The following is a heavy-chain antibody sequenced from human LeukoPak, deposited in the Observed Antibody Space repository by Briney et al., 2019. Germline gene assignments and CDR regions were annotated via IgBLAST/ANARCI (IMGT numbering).Heavy chain of an antibody. V-gene: IGHV4-61*01. CDR1: GGSASSGSYY. Sequence: PSETLSLTCTVSGGSASSGSYYWSWVRQPPGKGLEWIGYIYYSGSTNYNPSLKSRVTISVDTSKNQFSLKLSSVTAADTAVYYCARITRSSGSYYGFDYWGQGTLATVSS. J-gene: IGHJ4*02. D-gene: IGHD1-26*01. CDR3: ARITRSSGSYYGFDY. CDR2: IYYSGST.